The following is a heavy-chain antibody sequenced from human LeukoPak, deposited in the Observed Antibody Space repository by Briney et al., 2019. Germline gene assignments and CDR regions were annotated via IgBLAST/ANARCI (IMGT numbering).Heavy chain of an antibody. CDR3: ARDHSALASYPNP. V-gene: IGHV3-66*01. J-gene: IGHJ5*02. Sequence: GGSLRLSCTASGFNVNSDYMSWVRQAPGKGLEWVSVIFGGGSTYYADSVKGRFTISRDNSKNTLYLQMNSLRGEDTAVYYCARDHSALASYPNPWGQGTLVTVSS. CDR2: IFGGGST. D-gene: IGHD3-10*01. CDR1: GFNVNSDY.